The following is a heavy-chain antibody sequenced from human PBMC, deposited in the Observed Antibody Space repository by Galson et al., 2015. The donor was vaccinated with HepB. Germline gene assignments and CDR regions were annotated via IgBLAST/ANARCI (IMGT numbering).Heavy chain of an antibody. CDR1: GFTFSSYA. Sequence: SLRLSCAASGFTFSSYAMHWVRQAPGKGLEWVAVISYDGSNKYYADSVKGRFTISRDNSKNTLYLQMNSLRAEDTAVYYCARAPSSGATVTTITWGQGTLVTVSS. CDR2: ISYDGSNK. CDR3: ARAPSSGATVTTIT. V-gene: IGHV3-30-3*01. J-gene: IGHJ4*02. D-gene: IGHD4-17*01.